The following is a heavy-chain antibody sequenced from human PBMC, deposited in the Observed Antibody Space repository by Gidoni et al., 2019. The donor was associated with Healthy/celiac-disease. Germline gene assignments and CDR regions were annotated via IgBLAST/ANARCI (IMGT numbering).Heavy chain of an antibody. V-gene: IGHV4-31*03. D-gene: IGHD3-10*01. CDR3: ARGADYYGSGGGVDY. J-gene: IGHJ4*02. CDR2: IYYSGST. Sequence: QVQLQESGPGLVKPSQTLSLTCTVSGGSISSGGYYWSWIRQPPGKGLEWIGYIYYSGSTYYNRSLKSRFTISVDTSKSQFSLKLSSVTAADTAVYYCARGADYYGSGGGVDYWGQGTLVTVSS. CDR1: GGSISSGGYY.